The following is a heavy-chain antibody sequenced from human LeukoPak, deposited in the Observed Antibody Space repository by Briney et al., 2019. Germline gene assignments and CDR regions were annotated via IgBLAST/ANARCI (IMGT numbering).Heavy chain of an antibody. Sequence: GASVKVSCKASGGTFSSYAISWVRQAPGQGLEWMGGIIPIFGTANYAQKFQGRVTITADESTSTAYMELSSLRSEDTAVYYCARAGARASIAARPYYYYYMDVWGKGTTVTVSS. J-gene: IGHJ6*03. CDR1: GGTFSSYA. V-gene: IGHV1-69*13. D-gene: IGHD6-6*01. CDR2: IIPIFGTA. CDR3: ARAGARASIAARPYYYYYMDV.